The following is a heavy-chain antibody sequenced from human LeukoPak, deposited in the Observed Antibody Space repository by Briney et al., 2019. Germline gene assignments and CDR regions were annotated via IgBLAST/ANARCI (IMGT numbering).Heavy chain of an antibody. V-gene: IGHV3-23*01. CDR2: ISGSGGST. J-gene: IGHJ4*02. Sequence: GGSLRLSCAASGFTFSNYNMNWVRQTPGKGLEWVSAISGSGGSTYYADSVKGRFTISRDNSKNTLYLQMNSLRAEDTAVYYCAKDYYYGSGSSLVDYWGQGTLVTVSS. D-gene: IGHD3-10*01. CDR3: AKDYYYGSGSSLVDY. CDR1: GFTFSNYN.